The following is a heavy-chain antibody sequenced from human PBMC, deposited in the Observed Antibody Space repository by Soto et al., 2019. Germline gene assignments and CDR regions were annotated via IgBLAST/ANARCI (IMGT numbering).Heavy chain of an antibody. CDR3: ARDFRTGRNWFDP. Sequence: GGSLRLSCAASGFTFSSYGMHGVRQAPGKGLEWVAVIWYDGSNKYYADSVKGRFTISRDNSKNTLYLQMNSLRAEDTAVYYCARDFRTGRNWFDPWGQGTLVTVSS. V-gene: IGHV3-33*08. J-gene: IGHJ5*02. CDR1: GFTFSSYG. CDR2: IWYDGSNK. D-gene: IGHD1-26*01.